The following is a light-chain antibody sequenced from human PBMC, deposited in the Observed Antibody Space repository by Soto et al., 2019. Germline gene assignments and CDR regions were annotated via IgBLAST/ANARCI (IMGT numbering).Light chain of an antibody. CDR2: DAS. CDR1: QDISNY. Sequence: DIQMTQSPSSLSASVGDRVTITCQASQDISNYLNWYQQKPGKAPKLLIYDASNLETGVPSRFSGSGSGTEFNLTISSLQSEDFGVYYCQQYNNWPRATFGGGTKVDIK. CDR3: QQYNNWPRAT. J-gene: IGKJ4*01. V-gene: IGKV1-33*01.